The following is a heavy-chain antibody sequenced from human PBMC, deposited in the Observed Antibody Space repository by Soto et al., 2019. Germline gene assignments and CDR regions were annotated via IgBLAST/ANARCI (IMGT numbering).Heavy chain of an antibody. CDR1: GDTFTSYY. J-gene: IGHJ5*02. CDR3: ARSSGGNFGIIIEGSNWFDP. D-gene: IGHD3-3*01. Sequence: QVQLVQSGAEVKRPGASVKVSCKAPGDTFTSYYLNWVRQAPGQGLEWMGVINPHGGSTKYAQKFQGRITMTRDTSRIKVYMEMSSLMTDDTAIYYCARSSGGNFGIIIEGSNWFDPWGQGTLVTVSS. V-gene: IGHV1-46*01. CDR2: INPHGGST.